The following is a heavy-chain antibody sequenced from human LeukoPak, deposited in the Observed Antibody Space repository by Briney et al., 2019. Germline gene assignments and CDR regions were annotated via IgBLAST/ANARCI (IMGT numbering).Heavy chain of an antibody. CDR1: GFTFSSYS. V-gene: IGHV3-21*01. CDR3: ARDPNWDDAFDI. CDR2: ISSSSSYI. J-gene: IGHJ3*02. D-gene: IGHD7-27*01. Sequence: GGSLRLSCAASGFTFSSYSMTWVRQAPGKGLEWVSPISSSSSYIYYADSVKGRFTISRDNAKNSLYLQMNSLRAEDTAVYYCARDPNWDDAFDIWGQGTMVTVSS.